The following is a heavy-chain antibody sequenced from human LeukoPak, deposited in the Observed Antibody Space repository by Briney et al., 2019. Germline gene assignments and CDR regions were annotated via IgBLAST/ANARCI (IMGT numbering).Heavy chain of an antibody. V-gene: IGHV3-23*01. Sequence: PGESLRLSCAASGFTFDNFAMAWVRLAAGKGLELVSSIGNTETYYADSVKGRFTISRDNSKSTIYLHMNNLRAEDEALYYCARDGQAFNSNWDYFEYWGQGTPVTVSS. CDR3: ARDGQAFNSNWDYFEY. CDR2: IGNTET. D-gene: IGHD7-27*01. CDR1: GFTFDNFA. J-gene: IGHJ4*02.